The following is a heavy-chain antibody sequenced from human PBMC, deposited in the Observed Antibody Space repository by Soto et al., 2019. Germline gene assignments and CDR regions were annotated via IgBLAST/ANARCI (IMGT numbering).Heavy chain of an antibody. CDR2: ISGSGGST. J-gene: IGHJ6*03. CDR3: AKFVDAAMAYYYYMDV. D-gene: IGHD2-2*01. V-gene: IGHV3-23*01. CDR1: GFTFSSYA. Sequence: EVQLLESGGGLVQPGGSLRLSCAASGFTFSSYAMSWVRPAPGKGLEWVSAISGSGGSTYYADSVKGRFTISRDNSKNTLYLQMNSLRAEDTAVYYCAKFVDAAMAYYYYMDVWGKGTTVTVSS.